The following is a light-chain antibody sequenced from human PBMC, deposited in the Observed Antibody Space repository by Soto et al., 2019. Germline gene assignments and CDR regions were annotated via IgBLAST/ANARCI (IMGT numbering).Light chain of an antibody. J-gene: IGLJ2*01. V-gene: IGLV2-14*01. CDR3: SSYTSSSLPV. CDR1: SSDVGGYNY. Sequence: QSALTQPASVSGSPGQSITISCTGTSSDVGGYNYVSWYQQHPGKAPKLMIYEVSNRPSGVSNRFSGSKSGNTASLTISGLQAEDEADYYCSSYTSSSLPVFGGGTSSPS. CDR2: EVS.